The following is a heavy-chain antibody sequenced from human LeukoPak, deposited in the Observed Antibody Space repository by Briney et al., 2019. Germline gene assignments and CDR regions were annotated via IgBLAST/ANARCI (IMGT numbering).Heavy chain of an antibody. D-gene: IGHD2-2*01. J-gene: IGHJ3*02. V-gene: IGHV4-59*01. Sequence: SETLSLTCTVSGGSISSYYWSWIRQPPGKGLEWIGYIYYSGSTNYNPSLKSRVTISVDTSMNQFSLKLSSVTAADTAVYYCARDSHMYLRAFDIWGQGTMVTVSS. CDR2: IYYSGST. CDR3: ARDSHMYLRAFDI. CDR1: GGSISSYY.